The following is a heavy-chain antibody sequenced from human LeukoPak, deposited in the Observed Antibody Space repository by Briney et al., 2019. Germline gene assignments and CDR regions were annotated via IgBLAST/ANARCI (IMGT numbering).Heavy chain of an antibody. CDR3: ARDRRTTVTTYWFDP. CDR1: GFTFSSYG. D-gene: IGHD4-11*01. J-gene: IGHJ5*02. V-gene: IGHV3-33*01. CDR2: IWYDGSNK. Sequence: PSRSLRLSCAASGFTFSSYGMHWVRQAPGKGLEWVAVIWYDGSNKYYADSVKGRFTISRDNSKNTLYLQMNSLRAEDTAVYYCARDRRTTVTTYWFDPWGQGTLVTVSS.